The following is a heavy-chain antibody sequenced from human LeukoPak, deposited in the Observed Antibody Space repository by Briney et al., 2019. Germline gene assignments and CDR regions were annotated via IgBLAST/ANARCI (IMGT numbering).Heavy chain of an antibody. V-gene: IGHV4-34*01. CDR3: AREKVYYYDSSGYFHFDY. CDR2: INHSGST. CDR1: GGSFSGYY. J-gene: IGHJ4*02. D-gene: IGHD3-22*01. Sequence: SETLSLTCAVYGGSFSGYYWSWIRQPPGKGLEWIGEINHSGSTNYNPSLKSRVTMSVDTSKNQFSLKLSSVTAADTAVYYCAREKVYYYDSSGYFHFDYWGQGTLVTASS.